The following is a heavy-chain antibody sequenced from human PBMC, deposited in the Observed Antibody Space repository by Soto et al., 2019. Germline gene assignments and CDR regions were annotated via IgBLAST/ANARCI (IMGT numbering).Heavy chain of an antibody. CDR3: ARDKDYAFDY. D-gene: IGHD4-17*01. CDR2: IGTSSDTV. CDR1: GFTFSTYT. J-gene: IGHJ4*02. V-gene: IGHV3-48*01. Sequence: GGSLRLSCVASGFTFSTYTMNWVRQAPGKGLEWVSYIGTSSDTVYYADSVKGRFTISRDNAKNSLYLQVNSLRAEDTAVYYCARDKDYAFDYWGQGTLVTVSS.